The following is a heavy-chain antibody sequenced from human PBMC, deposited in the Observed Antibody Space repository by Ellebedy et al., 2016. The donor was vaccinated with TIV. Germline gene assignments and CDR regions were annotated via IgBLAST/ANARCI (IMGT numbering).Heavy chain of an antibody. D-gene: IGHD6-13*01. CDR1: GFTFSSYW. CDR2: IKQDGSDK. V-gene: IGHV3-7*01. J-gene: IGHJ4*02. CDR3: ARAIAAVGSY. Sequence: GGSLRLSXAASGFTFSSYWMSWVRQAPGKGLEWVANIKQDGSDKYYVDSVKGRFTISRDNAKNSVYLQMNSLRVEDAAVYYCARAIAAVGSYWGQGTLVTVSS.